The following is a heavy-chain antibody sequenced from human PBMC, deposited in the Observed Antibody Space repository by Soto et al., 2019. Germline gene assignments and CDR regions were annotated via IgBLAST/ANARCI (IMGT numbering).Heavy chain of an antibody. CDR2: MYTSANA. V-gene: IGHV4-4*07. CDR3: ARGKGQWMSNYYCGMDV. J-gene: IGHJ6*02. Sequence: PSETLSLTCTVSGGSISSYYWSWIRQPAGKGLEWIGRMYTSANANYNPSLKSRVTMSVDTSKNQLSLKLSSVIAADTAVYYCARGKGQWMSNYYCGMDVWGQGTTVTVYS. D-gene: IGHD6-19*01. CDR1: GGSISSYY.